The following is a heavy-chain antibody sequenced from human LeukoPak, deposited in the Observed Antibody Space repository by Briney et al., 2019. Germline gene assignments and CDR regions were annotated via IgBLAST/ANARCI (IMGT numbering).Heavy chain of an antibody. CDR3: ARDPTSSWETAFDI. CDR2: IYSSISYI. CDR1: GFTFSIYT. D-gene: IGHD1-26*01. Sequence: GGSLRLSCAASGFTFSIYTMNWVRQAPGKGLEWVSSIYSSISYIYYADPVKGRFTISRDNAKNSLYLQMNSLRAEDTAVYYCARDPTSSWETAFDIWGQGTMVTVSS. V-gene: IGHV3-21*01. J-gene: IGHJ3*02.